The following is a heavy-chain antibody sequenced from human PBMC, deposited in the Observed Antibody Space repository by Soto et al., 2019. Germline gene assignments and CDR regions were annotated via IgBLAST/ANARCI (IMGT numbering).Heavy chain of an antibody. Sequence: SGPTLVNPTQTLTLTCTFSGFSLSTSGVGVGWIRQPPAKALEWLALIYWDDDKRYSPSLKSRLTITKDTSKNQVVLTMTNMDPVDTATYYCAHLGIAVAGTYYYYGMDVWGQGTTVTSP. J-gene: IGHJ6*02. D-gene: IGHD6-19*01. CDR3: AHLGIAVAGTYYYYGMDV. V-gene: IGHV2-5*02. CDR1: GFSLSTSGVG. CDR2: IYWDDDK.